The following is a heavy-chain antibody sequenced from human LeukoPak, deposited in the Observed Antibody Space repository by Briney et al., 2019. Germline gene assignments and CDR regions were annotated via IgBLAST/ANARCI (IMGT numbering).Heavy chain of an antibody. Sequence: SVKVSCKASGGTFSSYAISWVRQAPGQGLEWMGRIIPILGIANYAQKFQGRVTITADKSTSTAYMELSSLRSEDTAVYYCARVPVTNWSDPWGQGTLVTVSS. CDR3: ARVPVTNWSDP. V-gene: IGHV1-69*04. CDR2: IIPILGIA. D-gene: IGHD4-23*01. CDR1: GGTFSSYA. J-gene: IGHJ5*02.